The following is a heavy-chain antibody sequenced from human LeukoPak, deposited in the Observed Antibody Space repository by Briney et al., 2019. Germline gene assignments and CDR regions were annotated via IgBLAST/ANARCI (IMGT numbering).Heavy chain of an antibody. Sequence: PGGSLRLSCAASGFTFSSYGMHWVRQAPGKGLEWVAVIWYDGSNKYYADSVKGRFTISRDNSKNTLYLQMNSLRAEDTAVYYCAKDQGAVAGTFDYWGQGTLVTVSS. CDR1: GFTFSSYG. CDR3: AKDQGAVAGTFDY. V-gene: IGHV3-33*06. D-gene: IGHD6-19*01. J-gene: IGHJ4*02. CDR2: IWYDGSNK.